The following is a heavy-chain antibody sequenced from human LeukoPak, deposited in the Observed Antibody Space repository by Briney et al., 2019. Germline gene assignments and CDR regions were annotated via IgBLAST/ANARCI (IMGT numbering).Heavy chain of an antibody. CDR3: AKEEPTHTGGLDY. CDR2: INLDGSQK. Sequence: GGSLRLSCAASGFTVFNYWMSWVRQAPGKGLEWVANINLDGSQKYYVDSLKGRFTISRDNAKNSLYLQMDSLRVEDTAVYYCAKEEPTHTGGLDYWGQGTLVTVSS. J-gene: IGHJ4*02. CDR1: GFTVFNYW. D-gene: IGHD2-8*02. V-gene: IGHV3-7*01.